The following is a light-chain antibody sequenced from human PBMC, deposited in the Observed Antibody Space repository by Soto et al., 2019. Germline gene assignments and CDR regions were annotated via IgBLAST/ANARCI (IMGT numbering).Light chain of an antibody. CDR2: SNN. Sequence: QAVVTQPPSASGTPGQRVTISCSGSSSNIGSNTVNWYQQLPGTAPKLLIYSNNQRPSGVPDRFSGSTSGTSASLAISGLQSEDEADYYCAAWDDSLNGRVFGTGTKVTVL. V-gene: IGLV1-44*01. J-gene: IGLJ1*01. CDR1: SSNIGSNT. CDR3: AAWDDSLNGRV.